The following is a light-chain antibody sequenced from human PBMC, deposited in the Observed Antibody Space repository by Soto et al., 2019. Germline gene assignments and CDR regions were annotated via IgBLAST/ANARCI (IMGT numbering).Light chain of an antibody. CDR1: QSVSSN. V-gene: IGKV3-15*01. CDR3: QQYDDMPYI. J-gene: IGKJ2*01. CDR2: GAS. Sequence: EIVMTQSPATLSVSPGERATLSCRASQSVSSNLAWYQQKPGQAPRLLIYGASTRATGIPARFSGSGSGTEFTLTISSLQSEDFAVYYCQQYDDMPYIFGQGTNLEIK.